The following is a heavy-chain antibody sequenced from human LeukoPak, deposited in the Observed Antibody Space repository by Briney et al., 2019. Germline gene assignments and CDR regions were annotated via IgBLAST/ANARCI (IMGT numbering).Heavy chain of an antibody. D-gene: IGHD2-2*02. CDR2: ISSSSSYI. J-gene: IGHJ4*02. Sequence: GGSLRLSCAASGFTFSSYSMNWVRQAPGKGLEWVSSISSSSSYIYYADSVKGRFTISRDNAKNSLYLQMNSLRAEDTAVYYCAKARGRGYCSSTSCYSPSTPPGSWGQGTLVTVSS. V-gene: IGHV3-21*01. CDR3: AKARGRGYCSSTSCYSPSTPPGS. CDR1: GFTFSSYS.